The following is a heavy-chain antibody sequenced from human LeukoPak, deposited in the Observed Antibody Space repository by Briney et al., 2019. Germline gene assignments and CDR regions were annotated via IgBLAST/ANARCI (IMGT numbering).Heavy chain of an antibody. CDR1: GFTFDDHG. J-gene: IGHJ4*02. Sequence: GGSLRLSCAASGFTFDDHGVSWVRQAPGKGLEWVSGINWNGDSTGYADSVKGRFTISRDNAKNSLYLQMNSLRAEDTALYHCTRGNLAAATAILYFDYWGQGTLVTVSS. CDR2: INWNGDST. CDR3: TRGNLAAATAILYFDY. V-gene: IGHV3-20*01. D-gene: IGHD6-13*01.